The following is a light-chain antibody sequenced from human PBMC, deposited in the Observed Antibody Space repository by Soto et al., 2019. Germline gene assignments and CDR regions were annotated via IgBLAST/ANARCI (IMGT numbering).Light chain of an antibody. CDR3: QQYNNWPRT. Sequence: EIVMTQSPATLSLSPGERATLSCRASQSVNSNLAWYQQKAGQAPRLLIYGTSTRATGIPARFSGSGSGTDFTLTIISLQFEDFAVYYCQQYNNWPRTFGQGTKVEIK. CDR1: QSVNSN. CDR2: GTS. J-gene: IGKJ1*01. V-gene: IGKV3-15*01.